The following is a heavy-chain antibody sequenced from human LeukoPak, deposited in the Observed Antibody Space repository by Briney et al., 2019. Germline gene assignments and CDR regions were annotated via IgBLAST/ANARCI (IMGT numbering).Heavy chain of an antibody. CDR2: MNPNSGNT. D-gene: IGHD3-9*01. CDR3: ARSTFYYDILTGYPFDAFDI. CDR1: GYTFTGYD. V-gene: IGHV1-8*01. Sequence: GASVKVSCKASGYTFTGYDINWVRQATGQGLEWMGWMNPNSGNTGYAQKFQGRVTMTRNTSISTAYMELSSLRSEDTAVYYCARSTFYYDILTGYPFDAFDIWGQGTMVTVSS. J-gene: IGHJ3*02.